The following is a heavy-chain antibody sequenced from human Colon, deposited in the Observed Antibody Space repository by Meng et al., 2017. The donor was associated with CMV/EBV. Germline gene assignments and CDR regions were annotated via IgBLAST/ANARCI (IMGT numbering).Heavy chain of an antibody. V-gene: IGHV3-74*01. J-gene: IGHJ5*02. CDR1: GFTFSSYW. Sequence: GESLKISCAASGFTFSSYWMHWVRQAPGKGLVWVSRINSDGSSTSYADSVKGRFTISRDNAKNTLYLQMNSLRAEDTAVYYCARLPPPRILVSDWFDPWGQGTLVTVSS. CDR2: INSDGSST. D-gene: IGHD3-9*01. CDR3: ARLPPPRILVSDWFDP.